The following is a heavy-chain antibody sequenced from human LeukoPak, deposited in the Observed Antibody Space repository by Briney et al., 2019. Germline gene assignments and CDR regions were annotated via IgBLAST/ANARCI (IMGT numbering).Heavy chain of an antibody. CDR3: ARIYYYDSSGDEDFDL. D-gene: IGHD3-22*01. V-gene: IGHV1-18*01. CDR1: GYTFTSYG. CDR2: ISAYNGNT. Sequence: ASVKVSCKASGYTFTSYGISWVRQAPGQGLEWMGWISAYNGNTNYAQKLQGRVTMTTDTSTSTAYMELRSLRSDDTAVYYCARIYYYDSSGDEDFDLWGRGTLVTVSS. J-gene: IGHJ2*01.